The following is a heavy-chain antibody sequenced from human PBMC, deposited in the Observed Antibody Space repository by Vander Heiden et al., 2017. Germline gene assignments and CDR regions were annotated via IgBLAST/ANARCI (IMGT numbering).Heavy chain of an antibody. D-gene: IGHD3-3*01. J-gene: IGHJ4*02. V-gene: IGHV3-9*01. CDR2: ISWNGGSI. CDR1: AFKFNDHA. Sequence: LQLVESGGGLVHPGRSLRLSCGASAFKFNDHARHWVRQRPGKGLEWVSSISWNGGSIRYADSVKGRFTVSRDNARNSLYLQMNSLTPDDTARYYCAKDSRGGSQSNWREFDSWGQGTLVTVSS. CDR3: AKDSRGGSQSNWREFDS.